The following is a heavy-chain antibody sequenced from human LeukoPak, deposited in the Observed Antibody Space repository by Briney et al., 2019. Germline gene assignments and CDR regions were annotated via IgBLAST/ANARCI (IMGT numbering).Heavy chain of an antibody. CDR3: GKVRQWLGYYGIDV. J-gene: IGHJ6*02. D-gene: IGHD6-19*01. V-gene: IGHV3-30*18. CDR1: GFTFSSYG. CDR2: IIYDGSNK. Sequence: GGSLRLSCAASGFTFSSYGMHWVRQAPGNGLEWVVVIIYDGSNKTYADSGKGRFTISRDNTKNTMYLQMNSLRAEDTSWYSCGKVRQWLGYYGIDVWGQGTTVTVSS.